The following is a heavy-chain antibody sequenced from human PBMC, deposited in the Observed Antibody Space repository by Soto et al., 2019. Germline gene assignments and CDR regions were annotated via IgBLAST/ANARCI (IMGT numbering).Heavy chain of an antibody. CDR1: GGSISSGGYY. CDR2: IYYSGST. V-gene: IGHV4-31*03. D-gene: IGHD3-9*01. Sequence: SETLSLTCTVSGGSISSGGYYWSWIRQHPGKGLEWIGYIYYSGSTYYNPSLKSRVTISVDTSKNQFSLKLSSVTAADTAVYYCARGLDILTGYYVDYWGQGTLVTVSS. CDR3: ARGLDILTGYYVDY. J-gene: IGHJ4*02.